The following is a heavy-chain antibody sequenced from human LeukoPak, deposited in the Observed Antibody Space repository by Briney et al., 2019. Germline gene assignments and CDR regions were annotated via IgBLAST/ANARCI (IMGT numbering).Heavy chain of an antibody. CDR1: GFTFSSYG. CDR3: AKPLGYSYGYYFDY. V-gene: IGHV3-30*18. J-gene: IGHJ4*02. Sequence: GGSLRLSCAASGFTFSSYGMHWVRQAPGKGLEWVAVISYDGSNKYYADSVKGRFTISRDNSKNTLYLQMNSLRAEDTAVYYCAKPLGYSYGYYFDYWGQGTLVTVSS. CDR2: ISYDGSNK. D-gene: IGHD5-18*01.